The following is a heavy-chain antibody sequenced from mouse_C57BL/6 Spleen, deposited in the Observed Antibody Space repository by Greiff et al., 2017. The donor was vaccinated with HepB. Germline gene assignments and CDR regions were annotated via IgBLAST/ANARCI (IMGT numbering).Heavy chain of an antibody. CDR3: TRELGSITTVVGRY. CDR2: IDPETGGT. V-gene: IGHV1-15*01. J-gene: IGHJ2*01. Sequence: QVQLKESGAELVRPGASVTLSCKASGYTFTDYEMHWVKQTPVHGLEWIGAIDPETGGTAYNQKFKGKAILTADKSSSTAYMELRSLTSEDSAVYYCTRELGSITTVVGRYWGQGTTLTVSS. D-gene: IGHD1-1*01. CDR1: GYTFTDYE.